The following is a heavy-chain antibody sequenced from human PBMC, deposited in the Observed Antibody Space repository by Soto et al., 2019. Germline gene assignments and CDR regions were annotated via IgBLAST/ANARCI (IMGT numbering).Heavy chain of an antibody. CDR2: ISYDGSNK. J-gene: IGHJ4*02. V-gene: IGHV3-30*18. CDR1: GFTFSSYG. D-gene: IGHD3-16*02. Sequence: QVQLVESGGGVVQPGRSLRLSCAASGFTFSSYGMHWVRQAPGKGLEWVAVISYDGSNKYYADSVKGRFTISRDNSKNTLYLQMNSLRAEETAVYYCAKDPYSGDYVWGSYRYGPFDYWGQGTLVTVSS. CDR3: AKDPYSGDYVWGSYRYGPFDY.